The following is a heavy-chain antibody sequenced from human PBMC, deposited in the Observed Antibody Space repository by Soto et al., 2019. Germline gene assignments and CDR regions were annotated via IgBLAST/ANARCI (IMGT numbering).Heavy chain of an antibody. Sequence: EVQLVESGGGLVPPGGSLRLSCSASGFSISGYALNWVRQAPGKGPEWVSYISSSSSAIDYAGSVKGRFSISRDNGKNSLYRQMNSLRAEDTAVYYGASDLRRGSNLYYYMDVWGKGTTVTVSS. CDR1: GFSISGYA. CDR3: ASDLRRGSNLYYYMDV. D-gene: IGHD3-10*01. CDR2: ISSSSSAI. J-gene: IGHJ6*03. V-gene: IGHV3-48*01.